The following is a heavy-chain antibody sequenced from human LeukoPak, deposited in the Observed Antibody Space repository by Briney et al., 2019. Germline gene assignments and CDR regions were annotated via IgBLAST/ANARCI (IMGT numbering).Heavy chain of an antibody. CDR1: GGSISSGSYY. V-gene: IGHV4-61*02. CDR3: ARVSYYGSGSYSDY. Sequence: SQTLSLTCTVSGGSISSGSYYWSWIRQPAGKGLEWIGRIYTSGSTNYNPSLKSRVTISVDTSKNQFPLKLSSVTAADTAVYYCARVSYYGSGSYSDYWGQGTLVTVSS. D-gene: IGHD3-10*01. J-gene: IGHJ4*02. CDR2: IYTSGST.